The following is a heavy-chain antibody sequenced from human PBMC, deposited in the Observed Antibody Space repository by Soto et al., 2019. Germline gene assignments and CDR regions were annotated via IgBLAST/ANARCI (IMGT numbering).Heavy chain of an antibody. Sequence: SVKVSCKASGGTFSSYAISWVRQAPGQGLEWMGGIIPIFGTANYAQKFQGRVTITADKSTSTAYMELRSLRSEDTAVYYCASPGGPPPRVDYGMDVWGQGTTVTVSS. CDR2: IIPIFGTA. CDR3: ASPGGPPPRVDYGMDV. CDR1: GGTFSSYA. J-gene: IGHJ6*02. D-gene: IGHD1-26*01. V-gene: IGHV1-69*06.